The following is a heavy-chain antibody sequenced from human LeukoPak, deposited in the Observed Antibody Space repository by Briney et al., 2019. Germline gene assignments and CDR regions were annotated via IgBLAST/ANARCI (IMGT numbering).Heavy chain of an antibody. D-gene: IGHD1-26*01. Sequence: TETLSLTCTISGDSISSFYWTWIRQPPGKGLEWIGYIYYSGSTNYNPSLKSRVTMSVDTSKNQFSLKLSSVTAADTAVYYCASGSIVGVLWGWGQGTLVTVSS. J-gene: IGHJ4*02. CDR2: IYYSGST. CDR1: GDSISSFY. CDR3: ASGSIVGVLWG. V-gene: IGHV4-59*01.